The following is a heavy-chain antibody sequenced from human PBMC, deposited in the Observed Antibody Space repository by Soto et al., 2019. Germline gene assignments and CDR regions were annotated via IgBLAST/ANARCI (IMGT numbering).Heavy chain of an antibody. Sequence: PGGSLRLSCAASGFTFNTYAMSWVRQAPGKGLEWVASLSGSGGFTEHADSVKGRFSISRGNSKNTLFLQMNGLRGDDTAVYYCGKDRYYDSRIIDSWGAGTLVTVSS. D-gene: IGHD3-22*01. V-gene: IGHV3-23*01. J-gene: IGHJ4*02. CDR3: GKDRYYDSRIIDS. CDR1: GFTFNTYA. CDR2: LSGSGGFT.